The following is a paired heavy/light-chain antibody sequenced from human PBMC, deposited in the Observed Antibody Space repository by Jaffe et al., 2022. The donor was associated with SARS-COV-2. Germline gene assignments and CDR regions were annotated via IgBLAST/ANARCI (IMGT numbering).Heavy chain of an antibody. D-gene: IGHD6-19*01. CDR3: AREMGKALAETVGFLLDL. J-gene: IGHJ5*02. CDR2: INTGNGNT. Sequence: QVQLVQSGGAVEKSGASVKVSCKASGYTFTNNAMHWLRQAPGQRLEWMGWINTGNGNTKYSQKFQGRVTISRDTSASKAYMELSSLRSEDTAMYYCAREMGKALAETVGFLLDLWGQGTLVTVSS. CDR1: GYTFTNNA. V-gene: IGHV1-3*04.
Light chain of an antibody. Sequence: SSELTQDPTVSVALGQTVRITCQGDSLRTYYPSWYQQKPGQAPVLVIFGENKRPSGIPVRISGSSSGNTGSLIITGAQAEDEADYFCNSWDRSDLVVFGGGTKLTVL. CDR3: NSWDRSDLVV. V-gene: IGLV3-19*01. J-gene: IGLJ2*01. CDR1: SLRTYY. CDR2: GEN.